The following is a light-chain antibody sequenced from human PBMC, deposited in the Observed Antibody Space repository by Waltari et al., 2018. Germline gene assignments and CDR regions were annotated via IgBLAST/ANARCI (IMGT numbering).Light chain of an antibody. Sequence: NCLLTQPHSVSESPGTTVIISCTRSGGSIVNNYVQWYQHRPGSAHSIVIFEDDERPSGVLYRFSDSFDSSSNSASLTISGLKTEGEADYYCQSYTSSAVFGGGTKLTV. CDR1: GGSIVNNY. CDR3: QSYTSSAV. J-gene: IGLJ3*02. CDR2: EDD. V-gene: IGLV6-57*04.